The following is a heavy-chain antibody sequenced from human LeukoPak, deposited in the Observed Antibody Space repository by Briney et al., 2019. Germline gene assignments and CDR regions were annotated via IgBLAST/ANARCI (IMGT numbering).Heavy chain of an antibody. CDR1: GFVFSSYW. Sequence: GGSLRLSCAASGFVFSSYWMHWVRQAPGKGLVWVSRVNSDGGMTSYADSVKGRSTVSRDNAKNTLYLQVTSLRAEDTAMYYCARETSGSNFDSWGQGSLVTVSS. D-gene: IGHD1-7*01. J-gene: IGHJ4*02. CDR3: ARETSGSNFDS. V-gene: IGHV3-74*01. CDR2: VNSDGGMT.